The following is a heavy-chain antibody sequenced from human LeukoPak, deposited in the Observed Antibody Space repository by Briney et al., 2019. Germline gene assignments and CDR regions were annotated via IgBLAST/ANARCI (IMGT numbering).Heavy chain of an antibody. V-gene: IGHV3-15*01. CDR2: IKSKTNGGTT. CDR1: GFTFSNAW. CDR3: TTPIVVVPAAINGDAFDI. D-gene: IGHD2-2*01. Sequence: GGSLRLSCAAPGFTFSNAWLSWVRQAPGKGLEWVGRIKSKTNGGTTEYAATVKGRFTISRDDSKNTLYLQMNSLKTEDTAVYYCTTPIVVVPAAINGDAFDIWGQGTMVTVSS. J-gene: IGHJ3*02.